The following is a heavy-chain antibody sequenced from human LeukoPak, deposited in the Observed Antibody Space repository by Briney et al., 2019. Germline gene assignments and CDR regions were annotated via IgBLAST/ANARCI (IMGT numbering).Heavy chain of an antibody. V-gene: IGHV1-2*02. CDR1: GYTFTGYY. Sequence: ASVKVSCKASGYTFTGYYMHWVRQAPGQGLEWMGWINPNSGGTNYAQKFQGRVTTTRDTSISTAYMGLSRLRSDDTAVYYCARDGSRVLNWFDPWGQGTLVTVSS. J-gene: IGHJ5*02. CDR3: ARDGSRVLNWFDP. CDR2: INPNSGGT. D-gene: IGHD5-12*01.